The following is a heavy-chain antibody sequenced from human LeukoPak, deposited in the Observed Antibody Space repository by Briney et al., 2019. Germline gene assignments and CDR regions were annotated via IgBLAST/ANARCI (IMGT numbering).Heavy chain of an antibody. Sequence: PSQTLSLTCAVSGGSISSGGYSWSWIRRPPGKGLEWIGYIYHSGSTYYNPSLKSRVTISVDRSKNQFSLKLSSVTAADTAVYYCARGPYCGGDCFEGSFDYWGQGTLVTVSS. CDR1: GGSISSGGYS. CDR2: IYHSGST. J-gene: IGHJ4*02. CDR3: ARGPYCGGDCFEGSFDY. D-gene: IGHD2-21*02. V-gene: IGHV4-30-2*01.